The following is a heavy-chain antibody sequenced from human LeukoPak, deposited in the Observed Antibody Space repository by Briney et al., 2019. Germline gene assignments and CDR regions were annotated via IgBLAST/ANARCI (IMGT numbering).Heavy chain of an antibody. CDR2: IDGPTFRT. Sequence: GRSLRLSCAASGFTFSNYAMHWVSQAPGKGLEWVSTIDGPTFRTHYADSVMGRFTISRDNSKNTLYLQMNSLRAEDAAVYFCTTWVGAHFDFWGQGTLVTVSS. D-gene: IGHD1-26*01. V-gene: IGHV3-23*01. CDR3: TTWVGAHFDF. CDR1: GFTFSNYA. J-gene: IGHJ4*02.